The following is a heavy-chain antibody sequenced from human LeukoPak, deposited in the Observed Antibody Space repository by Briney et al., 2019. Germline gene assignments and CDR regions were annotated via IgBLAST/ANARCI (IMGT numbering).Heavy chain of an antibody. Sequence: PGGSLRLSCAASGFTFDDYAMHWVRQAPGKGLEWVSGISWNSGSTGYADSVKGRFTISRDNAKNSLYLQMNSLRAEDTALYYCAKDLVLGGTTGFDYWGQGTLVTVSS. CDR2: ISWNSGST. V-gene: IGHV3-9*01. CDR3: AKDLVLGGTTGFDY. J-gene: IGHJ4*02. D-gene: IGHD3-16*01. CDR1: GFTFDDYA.